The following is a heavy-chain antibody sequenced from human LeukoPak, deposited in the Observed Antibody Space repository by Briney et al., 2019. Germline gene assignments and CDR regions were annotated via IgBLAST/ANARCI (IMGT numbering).Heavy chain of an antibody. D-gene: IGHD3-10*01. CDR3: ARGTMVRGTGA. CDR2: IYYSGST. J-gene: IGHJ5*02. V-gene: IGHV4-31*03. Sequence: SETLSLTCTVSGGSISSGGYYWSWIRQHPGKGLEWIGYIYYSGSTYYNRSLKSRVTISVDTSKNQFSLKLSSVTAADTAVYYCARGTMVRGTGAWGQGTLVTVSS. CDR1: GGSISSGGYY.